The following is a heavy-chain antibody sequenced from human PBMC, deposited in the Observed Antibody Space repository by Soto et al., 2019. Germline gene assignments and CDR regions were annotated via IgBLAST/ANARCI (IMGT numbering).Heavy chain of an antibody. Sequence: SETLSLTCTVSGGSISSYYWSWIRQPPGKGLEWIGYIYYSGSTNYNPSLKSRVTISVDTSKNQFSLKLSSVTAADTAVYYCARSYYYDSSGSVAAFDIWSQGTMVTVSS. V-gene: IGHV4-59*01. CDR2: IYYSGST. J-gene: IGHJ3*02. CDR1: GGSISSYY. D-gene: IGHD3-22*01. CDR3: ARSYYYDSSGSVAAFDI.